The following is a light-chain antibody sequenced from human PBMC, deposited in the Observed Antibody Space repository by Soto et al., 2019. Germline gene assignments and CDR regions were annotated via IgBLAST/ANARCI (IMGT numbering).Light chain of an antibody. V-gene: IGKV1-17*01. J-gene: IGKJ2*01. CDR3: LQHSDYPFT. CDR2: SAS. Sequence: DIQMTQSPSSLSASVGDRVTITCRASQGIRDASGWYQQKPGKVPKRLIYSASSLQNGVPSRFSGSGSETVFPLTISSLQPEDFATYFCLQHSDYPFTFGQGTRLEI. CDR1: QGIRDA.